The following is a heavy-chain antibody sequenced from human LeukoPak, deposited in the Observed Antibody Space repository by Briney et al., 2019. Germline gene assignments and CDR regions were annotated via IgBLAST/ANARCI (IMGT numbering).Heavy chain of an antibody. J-gene: IGHJ4*02. CDR2: IIPILGIA. CDR1: GGTFSSYA. CDR3: ALGVAATTFDY. D-gene: IGHD2-15*01. Sequence: SVKVSCKASGGTFSSYAISWVRQAPGQGLEWMGRIIPILGIANYAQKFQGRVTITADKSTSTAYVELSSLRSEDTAVYYCALGVAATTFDYWGQGTLVTVSS. V-gene: IGHV1-69*04.